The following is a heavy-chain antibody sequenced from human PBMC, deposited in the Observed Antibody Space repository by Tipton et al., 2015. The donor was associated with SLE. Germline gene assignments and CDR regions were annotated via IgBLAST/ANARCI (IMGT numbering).Heavy chain of an antibody. CDR2: IREDGSEE. D-gene: IGHD3-10*01. CDR1: RFTFSSNW. CDR3: AKYYGSGRYDALDI. J-gene: IGHJ3*02. Sequence: SLRLSCITSRFTFSSNWMSWVRQAPGKGLEWVAHIREDGSEEYYVDFVKGRFTIDRDHTKNSLYLEMNNLRVEDTAVYYCAKYYGSGRYDALDIWGQGTMVTVSS. V-gene: IGHV3-7*01.